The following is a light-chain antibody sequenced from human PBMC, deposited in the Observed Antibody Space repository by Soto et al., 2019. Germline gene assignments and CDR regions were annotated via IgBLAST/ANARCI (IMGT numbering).Light chain of an antibody. V-gene: IGLV2-14*01. J-gene: IGLJ1*01. CDR1: SSDVGGYNY. Sequence: SLLRQPASVCGSPGQSITISCTGTSSDVGGYNYVSWYQQHPGKAPKLMIYEVSNRPSGVSNRFSGSKSGNTASLTISGLQAEDEADYYCTSKTSSITYVVGTGTKVTVL. CDR3: TSKTSSITYV. CDR2: EVS.